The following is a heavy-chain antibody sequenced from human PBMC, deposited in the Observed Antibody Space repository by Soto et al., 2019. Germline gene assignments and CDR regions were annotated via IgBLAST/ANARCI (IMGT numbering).Heavy chain of an antibody. CDR1: GFPHGNYA. Sequence: PGGSLRLSCAASGFPHGNYAMSWVRQAPGKGLEWISGISGGGHGTNYADSVKGRFTITIDNSRNTLYLLMNSLRVEDTAVYYCAKDPRLQLGFWGQGTLVTVSS. V-gene: IGHV3-23*01. D-gene: IGHD1-1*01. CDR3: AKDPRLQLGF. CDR2: ISGGGHGT. J-gene: IGHJ4*02.